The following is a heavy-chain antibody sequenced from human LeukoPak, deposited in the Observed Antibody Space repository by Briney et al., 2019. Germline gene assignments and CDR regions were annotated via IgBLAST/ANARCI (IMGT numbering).Heavy chain of an antibody. V-gene: IGHV3-7*01. CDR3: AYYDRGSYSFDY. Sequence: PGGSLRLSCAASGFTFSSYWMTWVRQAPGKGLEWVATIKQDGSGKYYVDSVKGRFTVSRDNAKNSLYLQMNSLRAEDTAVYYCAYYDRGSYSFDYWGQGTLVTVSS. D-gene: IGHD1-26*01. CDR1: GFTFSSYW. J-gene: IGHJ4*02. CDR2: IKQDGSGK.